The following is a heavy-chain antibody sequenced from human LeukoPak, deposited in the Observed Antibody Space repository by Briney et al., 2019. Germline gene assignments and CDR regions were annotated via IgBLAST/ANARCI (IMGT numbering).Heavy chain of an antibody. D-gene: IGHD2-15*01. Sequence: PGGSLRLSCAASGFTVSSNYMTWVRQAPGKGLEWVGRSKSKTDGGTTDYGAPVKGRFSISRDDSKSTLYLQMNSLKTKDTAVYYCATDGYCSGGSCYSYDNWGQGTLVTVSS. CDR1: GFTVSSNY. CDR3: ATDGYCSGGSCYSYDN. J-gene: IGHJ4*02. V-gene: IGHV3-15*01. CDR2: SKSKTDGGTT.